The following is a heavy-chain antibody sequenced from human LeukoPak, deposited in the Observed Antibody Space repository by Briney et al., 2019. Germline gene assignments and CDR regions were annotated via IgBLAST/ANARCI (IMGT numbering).Heavy chain of an antibody. J-gene: IGHJ5*02. D-gene: IGHD6-6*01. V-gene: IGHV1-69*05. CDR2: IIPIFGTA. CDR1: RGTFSSYA. CDR3: AREYSSSSSWFDP. Sequence: GSSVKVSCKASRGTFSSYAISWVRQAPGQGLEWMGGIIPIFGTANYAQKFQGRVTITTDESTSTAYMELSSLRSEDTAVYYCAREYSSSSSWFDPWGQGTLVTVSS.